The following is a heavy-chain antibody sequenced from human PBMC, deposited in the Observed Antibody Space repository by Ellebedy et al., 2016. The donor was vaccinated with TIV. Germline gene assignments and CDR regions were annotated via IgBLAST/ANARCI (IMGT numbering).Heavy chain of an antibody. CDR1: GFTFSSYW. Sequence: ETLSLSCAASGFTFSSYWMSWVRQAPGKGLEWVANIKQDGSEKYYVDSVKGRFTISRDNAKNSLYLQMNSLRAEDTAVYYCARDMRGAVVVPAGDYWGQGTLVTVSS. CDR3: ARDMRGAVVVPAGDY. D-gene: IGHD2-2*01. V-gene: IGHV3-7*04. J-gene: IGHJ4*02. CDR2: IKQDGSEK.